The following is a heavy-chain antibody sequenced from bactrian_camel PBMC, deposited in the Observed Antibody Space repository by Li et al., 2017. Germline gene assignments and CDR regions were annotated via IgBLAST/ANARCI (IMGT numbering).Heavy chain of an antibody. J-gene: IGHJ6*01. CDR2: IDSDGST. V-gene: IGHV3S55*01. CDR3: VRDVEYGGTWYSGTSDIGY. Sequence: QVQLVESGGGSVQAGGSLRLSSAASGYTYGSYCMGWFRQAPGKEREGVAGIDSDGSTSYADSVKGRFTISKDNAKNTLYLQMNSLKPDDTAVYYCVRDVEYGGTWYSGTSDIGYWGQGTQVTVS. CDR1: GYTYGSYC. D-gene: IGHD6*01.